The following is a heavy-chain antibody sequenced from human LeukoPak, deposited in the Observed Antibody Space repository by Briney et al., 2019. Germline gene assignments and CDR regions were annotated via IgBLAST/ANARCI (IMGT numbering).Heavy chain of an antibody. CDR1: GFTFSAYN. J-gene: IGHJ4*02. V-gene: IGHV3-21*01. CDR3: ARDEGVSFDY. CDR2: ISSSSNYI. Sequence: PGGSLRLSCVTSGFTFSAYNMNWVRQAPGKGLEWVSCISSSSNYIYYADSVRGRFTISRDNAKNSLYLRMNSLRAEDTAVYYCARDEGVSFDYWGQGTLVTVSS.